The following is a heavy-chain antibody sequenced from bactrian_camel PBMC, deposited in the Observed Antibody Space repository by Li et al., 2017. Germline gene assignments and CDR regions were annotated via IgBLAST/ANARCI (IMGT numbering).Heavy chain of an antibody. Sequence: HVQPVESGGGLVEPGGSLRLSCAASGFTSDKNFMSWVRQAPGKGLEWVSTVNFDGKNTYYADSVKGRFTISRDNAKSMLHLQLNGLETGDTAVYYCVTARFGGLTGYNYWGQGTQVTVS. V-gene: IGHV3S6*01. CDR3: VTARFGGLTGYNY. CDR1: GFTSDKNF. CDR2: VNFDGKNT. D-gene: IGHD1*01. J-gene: IGHJ4*01.